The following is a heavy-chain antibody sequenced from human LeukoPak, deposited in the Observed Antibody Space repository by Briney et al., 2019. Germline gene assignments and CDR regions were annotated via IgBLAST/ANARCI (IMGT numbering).Heavy chain of an antibody. Sequence: GGSLRLSCAASGFTFSSYWMSWVRQAPGKGLEWVANIKQDGSEKYYVDSVKGRFTISRDNAKNSLYLQMNSLRAEDTAVYYCARDSTDYDFWRGYYMDVWGKGTTVTVSS. CDR2: IKQDGSEK. V-gene: IGHV3-7*01. J-gene: IGHJ6*03. CDR3: ARDSTDYDFWRGYYMDV. D-gene: IGHD3-3*01. CDR1: GFTFSSYW.